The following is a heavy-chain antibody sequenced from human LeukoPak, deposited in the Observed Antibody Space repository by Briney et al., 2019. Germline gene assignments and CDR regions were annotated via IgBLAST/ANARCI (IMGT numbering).Heavy chain of an antibody. J-gene: IGHJ1*01. V-gene: IGHV4-39*01. Sequence: SETLSLTCTVSGGSISNSNCYWGWIRQPPGEGLEWIGSIYYTGTTYFNPSLKSRVTISVDTSKNQFSLRLNSVTAADTAVYYCARAYGGNSQYFQHWGQGTLVTVSS. CDR1: GGSISNSNCY. D-gene: IGHD4-23*01. CDR2: IYYTGTT. CDR3: ARAYGGNSQYFQH.